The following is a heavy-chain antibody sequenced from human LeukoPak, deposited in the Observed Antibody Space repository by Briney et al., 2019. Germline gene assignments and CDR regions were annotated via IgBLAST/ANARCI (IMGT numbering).Heavy chain of an antibody. V-gene: IGHV3-74*01. CDR2: INSDGSST. Sequence: GGSLRLSCAASGFTFSSYWMHWVRQAPGKGLVWVSRINSDGSSTSYADSVKGRLTISRDNAKNTLYLQMNSLRAEDTAVCYCFGSGRDNDYWGQGTLVTVSS. J-gene: IGHJ4*02. CDR1: GFTFSSYW. CDR3: FGSGRDNDY. D-gene: IGHD1-14*01.